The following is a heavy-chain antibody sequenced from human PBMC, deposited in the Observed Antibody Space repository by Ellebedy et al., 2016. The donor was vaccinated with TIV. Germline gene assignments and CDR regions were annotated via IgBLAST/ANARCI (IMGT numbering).Heavy chain of an antibody. CDR1: GFPFSSHD. CDR3: ARATSGFDY. J-gene: IGHJ4*02. CDR2: ITSAGDT. V-gene: IGHV3-13*01. Sequence: GESLKIPCAASGFPFSSHDMHWVRQPTGKGLEWVSGITSAGDTYYLGSVKGRFLIYRDSAKNSLYLQMNSLRAEYTAVDYCARATSGFDYWGQGALATVSS. D-gene: IGHD5-24*01.